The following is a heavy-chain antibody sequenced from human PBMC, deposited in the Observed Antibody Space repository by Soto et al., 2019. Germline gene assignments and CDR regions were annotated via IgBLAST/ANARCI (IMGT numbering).Heavy chain of an antibody. D-gene: IGHD3-3*01. J-gene: IGHJ5*02. Sequence: QLQLQESGPGLVKPSETLSLTCTVSGGSISSSSYYWGWIRQPPGKGLEWIGSIYYSGSTYYNPSLKSRVTLSVDTSKNQFSLKLSSVTAADTAVYYCARSYLEWLLCNWFDPWGQGTLVTVSS. CDR2: IYYSGST. CDR3: ARSYLEWLLCNWFDP. V-gene: IGHV4-39*01. CDR1: GGSISSSSYY.